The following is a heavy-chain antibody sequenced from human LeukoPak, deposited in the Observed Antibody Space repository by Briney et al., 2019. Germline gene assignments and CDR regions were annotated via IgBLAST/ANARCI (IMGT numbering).Heavy chain of an antibody. D-gene: IGHD2-15*01. CDR1: GFMFSFSG. V-gene: IGHV3-30*18. CDR2: ISYDGSNK. Sequence: PGGSLRLSCAASGFMFSFSGMHWVRRAPGKGLEWVAVISYDGSNKYYTDSVKGRFTISRDNSKNTLYLQMNSLRTEDTAVYYCAKDRGYCSGGSCYFIDYWGQGTLVTVSS. CDR3: AKDRGYCSGGSCYFIDY. J-gene: IGHJ4*02.